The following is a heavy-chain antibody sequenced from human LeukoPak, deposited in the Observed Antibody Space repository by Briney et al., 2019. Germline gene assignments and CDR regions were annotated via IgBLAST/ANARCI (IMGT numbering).Heavy chain of an antibody. V-gene: IGHV4-39*01. Sequence: SETLSLTCTVSGGSIRSSYYYWGWIRQPPGTGLEWIGSIYYSGSTYYNPSLKSRVTISVDTSKNQFSLKLSSVTAADTAVYYCASPYYYDSSGYYYFDYWGQGTLVTVSS. CDR2: IYYSGST. CDR3: ASPYYYDSSGYYYFDY. CDR1: GGSIRSSYYY. D-gene: IGHD3-22*01. J-gene: IGHJ4*02.